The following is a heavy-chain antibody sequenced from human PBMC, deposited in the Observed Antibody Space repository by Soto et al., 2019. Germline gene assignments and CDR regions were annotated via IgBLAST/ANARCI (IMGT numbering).Heavy chain of an antibody. CDR3: AKRTGRYFDY. Sequence: QVQLVQSGTEVKKSGASMKISCKASGYTLTSHAVHWERQAPGQRLEWIGWINVGNGNTKYSQTFQGRVTITRDTSANTAYMELSSLGSEDTAVYYCAKRTGRYFDYWGQGTLVTVSS. D-gene: IGHD1-1*01. J-gene: IGHJ4*02. CDR2: INVGNGNT. V-gene: IGHV1-3*01. CDR1: GYTLTSHA.